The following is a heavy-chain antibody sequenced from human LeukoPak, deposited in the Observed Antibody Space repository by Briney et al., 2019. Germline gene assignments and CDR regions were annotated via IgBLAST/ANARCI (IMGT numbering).Heavy chain of an antibody. J-gene: IGHJ4*02. CDR3: ARLQLLWFGELAG. Sequence: SETLSLTCTVSGGSISSSSYYWGWIRQPPGKGLEWIGSIYYSGSTYDNPSLKSRVTISVDTSKNQFSLKLSSVTAAYTAVYYCARLQLLWFGELAGWGQGTLVTVSS. D-gene: IGHD3-10*01. V-gene: IGHV4-39*01. CDR1: GGSISSSSYY. CDR2: IYYSGST.